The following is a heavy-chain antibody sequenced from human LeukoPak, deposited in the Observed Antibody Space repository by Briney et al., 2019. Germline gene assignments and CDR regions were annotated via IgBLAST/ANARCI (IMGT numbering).Heavy chain of an antibody. V-gene: IGHV3-66*01. J-gene: IGHJ5*02. Sequence: GGSLRLSCAASGFTVSSNYMSWVRQAPGKGLEWVSVIYSGGSTYYADSVKGGFTISRDNSKNTLYLQMNSLRAEDTAVYYCARDYYDILTGYYSWFDPWGQGTLVTVSS. CDR1: GFTVSSNY. D-gene: IGHD3-9*01. CDR3: ARDYYDILTGYYSWFDP. CDR2: IYSGGST.